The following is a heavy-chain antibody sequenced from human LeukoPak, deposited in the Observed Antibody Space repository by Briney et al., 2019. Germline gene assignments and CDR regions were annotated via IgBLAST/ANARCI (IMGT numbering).Heavy chain of an antibody. Sequence: ASVKVSCKASGYTFTSYDINWVRQATGRGLEHLGWMKPNSEGASYAQKFQGRVIMTRNTSISTAYMELSSLRYEDTAVYYCARGDSGFSINYWGQGTPVTVS. CDR2: MKPNSEGA. V-gene: IGHV1-8*01. D-gene: IGHD1-14*01. CDR3: ARGDSGFSINY. J-gene: IGHJ4*02. CDR1: GYTFTSYD.